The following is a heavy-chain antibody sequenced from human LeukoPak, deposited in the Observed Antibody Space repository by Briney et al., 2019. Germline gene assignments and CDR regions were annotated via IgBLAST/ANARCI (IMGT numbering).Heavy chain of an antibody. CDR2: ISSSGSTI. CDR1: GFTFSNYA. Sequence: GGSLRLSCAASGFTFSNYAMTWIRQAPGKGLEWVSYISSSGSTIYYADSVKGRFTISRDNAKNSLYLQMNSLRAEDTAVYYCARSAPDSSSWYVPNWFDPWGQGTLVTVSS. D-gene: IGHD6-13*01. CDR3: ARSAPDSSSWYVPNWFDP. J-gene: IGHJ5*02. V-gene: IGHV3-11*04.